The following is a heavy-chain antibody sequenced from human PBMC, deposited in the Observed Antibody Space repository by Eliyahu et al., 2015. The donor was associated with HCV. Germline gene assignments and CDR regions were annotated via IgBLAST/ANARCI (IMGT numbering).Heavy chain of an antibody. CDR1: GYSFIDHW. Sequence: EVQLVQSGTEVKKPGESLRISCKASGYSFIDHWXAXVRQMPGKGLAWMGGGXPGDSATNYSPSFQGQVTISVDKSISTAYLQWSSLKASDTAMYFCARIPSYDISGYYLERPPQDWFDPWGQGTLVTVSS. V-gene: IGHV5-51*01. CDR2: GXPGDSAT. D-gene: IGHD3-22*01. CDR3: ARIPSYDISGYYLERPPQDWFDP. J-gene: IGHJ5*02.